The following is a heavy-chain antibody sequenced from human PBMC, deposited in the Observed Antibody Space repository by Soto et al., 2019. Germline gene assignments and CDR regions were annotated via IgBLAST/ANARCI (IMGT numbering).Heavy chain of an antibody. D-gene: IGHD3-10*01. J-gene: IGHJ4*02. V-gene: IGHV4-59*08. CDR3: ARAQGSGFLVS. Sequence: SETLSLTCTVSGGSISSYYWSWIRQPPGKGLEWIGYIYYSGSTNYNPSLKSRVTISVDTSKNQFSLKLSSVTAADTAVYYCARAQGSGFLVSWGQGTLVTVSS. CDR1: GGSISSYY. CDR2: IYYSGST.